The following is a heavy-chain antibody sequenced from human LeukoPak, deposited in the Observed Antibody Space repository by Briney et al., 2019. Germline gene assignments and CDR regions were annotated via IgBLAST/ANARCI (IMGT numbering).Heavy chain of an antibody. CDR1: GFTFSTYG. J-gene: IGHJ4*02. CDR2: ISYDGSSK. Sequence: GGSLRLSCAASGFTFSTYGMEWVRQAPGKGLEWVAVISYDGSSKSYGDSVKGRFTISRDNSKNTLYLQMNSLRTEDTAVYYCAKDRSYGADYWGQGTLVTVSS. D-gene: IGHD5-18*01. CDR3: AKDRSYGADY. V-gene: IGHV3-30*18.